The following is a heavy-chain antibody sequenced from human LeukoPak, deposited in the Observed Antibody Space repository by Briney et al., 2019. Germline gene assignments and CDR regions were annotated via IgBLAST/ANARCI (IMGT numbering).Heavy chain of an antibody. J-gene: IGHJ4*02. V-gene: IGHV3-23*01. CDR2: ISGTNDAT. CDR3: ARQLGYCSGGNCYFDS. D-gene: IGHD2-15*01. Sequence: GSLRLSCAASGFTFSNAWMSWVRQSPGKGLEWVSGISGTNDATDYADSVRGRFTISRDNSKNAIFLEMNSLRAEDTAVYYCARQLGYCSGGNCYFDSWGQGTLVTVSS. CDR1: GFTFSNAW.